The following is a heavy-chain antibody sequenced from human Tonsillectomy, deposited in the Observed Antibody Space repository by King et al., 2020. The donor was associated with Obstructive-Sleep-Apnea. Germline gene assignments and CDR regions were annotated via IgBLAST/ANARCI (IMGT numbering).Heavy chain of an antibody. V-gene: IGHV4-31*01. CDR1: GGSISSGGYF. J-gene: IGHJ2*01. Sequence: VQLQESGPGLVKPSQTLSLTCTVSGGSISSGGYFWSWIRQHPGKGLEWIGYIYYSGSTYYNPSLKSQPTISVDTSKNQFSLKLGSVTAADTAVYYCARGHGFSSWYDWYFDLWGRGTLVTVSS. CDR2: IYYSGST. D-gene: IGHD6-13*01. CDR3: ARGHGFSSWYDWYFDL.